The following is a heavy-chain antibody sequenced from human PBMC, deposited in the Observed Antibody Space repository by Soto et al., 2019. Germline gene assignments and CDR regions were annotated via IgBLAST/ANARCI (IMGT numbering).Heavy chain of an antibody. V-gene: IGHV1-69*08. CDR1: GGTFSSYT. CDR2: IIPIIGIA. CDR3: ARESRRAVTTDY. D-gene: IGHD4-17*01. J-gene: IGHJ4*02. Sequence: QVQLVQSGAEVKKPGSSVKVSCKASGGTFSSYTISWVRQAPGQGLEWMGRIIPIIGIANYAQKFQGRVTITADKSTSTAYMELSSLRSEDTAVYYCARESRRAVTTDYWGQGTLVTVSS.